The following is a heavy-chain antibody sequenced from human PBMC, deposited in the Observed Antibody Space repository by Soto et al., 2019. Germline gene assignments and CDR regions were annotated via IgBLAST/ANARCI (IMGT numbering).Heavy chain of an antibody. CDR1: GFSLSDYA. V-gene: IGHV3-30-3*01. CDR2: ISHDGANT. D-gene: IGHD3-22*01. CDR3: AREVPYYYNSSGSYYPWYFDS. J-gene: IGHJ4*02. Sequence: PGGSLRLSCAASGFSLSDYAVDWVRQAPGKGLEWVSVISHDGANTFYADSVKGRFTISRDISKNTLYLQMNSVRAEDTAVYFCAREVPYYYNSSGSYYPWYFDSWGQGILVTVSS.